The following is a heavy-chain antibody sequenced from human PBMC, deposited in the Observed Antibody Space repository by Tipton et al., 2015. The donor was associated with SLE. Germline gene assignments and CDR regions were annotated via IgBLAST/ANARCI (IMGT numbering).Heavy chain of an antibody. Sequence: RSLRLSCAASGFTFSSYAMHWVRQAPGKGLEWVAFISYDGSNKYYADSVKGRFTISRDNSKNTLYLQMNSLRAEDTAVYYCARDRRYQGWYFDLWGRGTLVTVSS. CDR1: GFTFSSYA. V-gene: IGHV3-30-3*01. J-gene: IGHJ2*01. CDR3: ARDRRYQGWYFDL. CDR2: ISYDGSNK. D-gene: IGHD2-2*01.